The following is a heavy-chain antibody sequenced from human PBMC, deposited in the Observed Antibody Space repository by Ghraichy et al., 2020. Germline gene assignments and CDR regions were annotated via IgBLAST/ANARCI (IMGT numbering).Heavy chain of an antibody. J-gene: IGHJ3*02. V-gene: IGHV1-24*01. CDR3: ATWGRVVVAATPFISAFDI. CDR1: GYTLTELS. Sequence: ASVKVSCKVSGYTLTELSMHWVRQAPGKGLEWMGGFDPEDGETIYAQKFQGRVTMTEDTSTDTAYMELSSLRSEDTAVYYCATWGRVVVAATPFISAFDIWGQGIMVTVSS. D-gene: IGHD2-15*01. CDR2: FDPEDGET.